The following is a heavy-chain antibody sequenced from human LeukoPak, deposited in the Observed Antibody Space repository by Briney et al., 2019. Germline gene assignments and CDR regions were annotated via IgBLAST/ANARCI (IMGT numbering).Heavy chain of an antibody. Sequence: GASLQISCKTSGFTSTNFWIAWVRQMPGKGLEWMGIIYPRDSRTRYSRSFQGQVTMSADKSISTAYVQWNSLKASDTAMYYCARDGGDGYEYVHWGQGTLVTVSS. CDR2: IYPRDSRT. J-gene: IGHJ4*02. CDR1: GFTSTNFW. V-gene: IGHV5-51*01. D-gene: IGHD5-24*01. CDR3: ARDGGDGYEYVH.